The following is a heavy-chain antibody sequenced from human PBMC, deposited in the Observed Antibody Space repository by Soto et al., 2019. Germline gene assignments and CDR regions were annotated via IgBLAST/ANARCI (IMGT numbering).Heavy chain of an antibody. CDR3: ARGGWADY. J-gene: IGHJ4*02. V-gene: IGHV4-59*01. CDR1: GGSISSYY. Sequence: ASETLSLTCTVSGGSISSYYWSWIRQPPGKGLEWIGYIYYSGSTNYNPSLKSRVTISVDTSKNQFSLKLSSVTAADTAVYYCARGGWADYWGQGTLVTVSS. D-gene: IGHD6-19*01. CDR2: IYYSGST.